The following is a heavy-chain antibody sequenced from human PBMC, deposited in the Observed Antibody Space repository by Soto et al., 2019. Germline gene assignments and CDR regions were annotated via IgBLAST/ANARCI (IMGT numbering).Heavy chain of an antibody. Sequence: TVSGGSISSGGYYWSWIRQHPGKGLEWIGYIYYSGSTYYNPSLKSRVTISVDTSKNQFSLKLSSVTAADTAVYYCARGKPLQPNWNYVYWFDPWGQGTLVTVSS. D-gene: IGHD1-7*01. V-gene: IGHV4-31*02. J-gene: IGHJ5*02. CDR3: ARGKPLQPNWNYVYWFDP. CDR2: IYYSGST. CDR1: GGSISSGGYY.